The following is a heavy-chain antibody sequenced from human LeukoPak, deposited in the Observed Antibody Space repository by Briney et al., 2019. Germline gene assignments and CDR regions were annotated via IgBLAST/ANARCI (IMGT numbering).Heavy chain of an antibody. J-gene: IGHJ5*02. D-gene: IGHD2-21*01. V-gene: IGHV4-39*06. CDR1: GGSLNSFSHY. CDR3: ARGLAHGGIANWFDP. Sequence: SETLSLTCSVPGGSLNSFSHYWAWIRQPPGMGLEWIGCIFSSGSTYYNPSLQSRVTFSLDKSNNHFALKLTSLTAADTAVYYCARGLAHGGIANWFDPWGQGTLVTVSS. CDR2: IFSSGST.